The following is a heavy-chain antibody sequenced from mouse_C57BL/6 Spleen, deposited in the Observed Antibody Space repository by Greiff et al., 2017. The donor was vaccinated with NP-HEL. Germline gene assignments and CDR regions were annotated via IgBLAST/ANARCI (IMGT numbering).Heavy chain of an antibody. CDR3: ARHEDHYGSPYWYFDV. CDR2: FYPGSGSI. V-gene: IGHV1-62-2*01. J-gene: IGHJ1*03. Sequence: VKLQQSGAELVKPGASVKLSCKASGYTFTEYTIHWVKQRSGQGLEWIGWFYPGSGSIKYNEKFKDKATLTADKSSSTVYMELSRLTSEDSAVYFCARHEDHYGSPYWYFDVWGTGTTVTVSS. D-gene: IGHD1-1*01. CDR1: GYTFTEYT.